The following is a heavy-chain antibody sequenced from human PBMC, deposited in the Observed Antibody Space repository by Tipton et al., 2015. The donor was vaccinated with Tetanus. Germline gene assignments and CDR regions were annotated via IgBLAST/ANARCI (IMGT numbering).Heavy chain of an antibody. CDR3: ATDGLPRGIVMVEATTQKYFRH. CDR2: LSHDGGNI. V-gene: IGHV3-23*01. Sequence: SLRLSCVASGFTFSHFAVSWVRRAPGRGLEWVSGLSHDGGNIYYADFARGRFTISRDNSKNTLFLQMDDLRAEDTAVYYCATDGLPRGIVMVEATTQKYFRHWGRGTLVTVSS. D-gene: IGHD2-21*01. CDR1: GFTFSHFA. J-gene: IGHJ1*01.